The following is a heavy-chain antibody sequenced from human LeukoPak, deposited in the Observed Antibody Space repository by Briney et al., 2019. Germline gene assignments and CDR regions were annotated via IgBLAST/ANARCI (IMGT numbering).Heavy chain of an antibody. J-gene: IGHJ5*02. CDR1: GFTFSSYE. D-gene: IGHD3-22*01. Sequence: GGSLRLSCAASGFTFSSYEMNWVRQAPGKGLEWVSYISSSGSTIYYADSVKGRFTISRDNAKNTLNLQMNSLRAEDTTVYYCARDLGQYYDTSDNWFDPWGQGTLVTVSS. CDR2: ISSSGSTI. CDR3: ARDLGQYYDTSDNWFDP. V-gene: IGHV3-48*03.